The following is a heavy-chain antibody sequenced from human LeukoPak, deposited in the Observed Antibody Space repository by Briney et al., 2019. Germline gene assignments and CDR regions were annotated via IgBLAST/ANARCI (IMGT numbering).Heavy chain of an antibody. V-gene: IGHV1-69*05. Sequence: SVKVSCKASGGTFSSYAISWVRQAPGQGLEWMGGIIPIFGTANYAQNFQGRVTMTRDTSISTAYMELSRLKSDDTAVYYCARGVNGHYADWFDPWGQGTLVTVSS. J-gene: IGHJ5*02. CDR3: ARGVNGHYADWFDP. D-gene: IGHD4-17*01. CDR1: GGTFSSYA. CDR2: IIPIFGTA.